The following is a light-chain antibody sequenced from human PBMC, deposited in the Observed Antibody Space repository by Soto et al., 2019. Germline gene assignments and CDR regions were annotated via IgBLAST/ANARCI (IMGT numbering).Light chain of an antibody. CDR2: DTS. V-gene: IGLV7-46*01. J-gene: IGLJ3*02. CDR1: TGPVTSGRY. Sequence: VVTQEPSVTLSPGGTVTLTCDSSTGPVTSGRYPYWFQQKPGQAPRTLIYDTSLKYSWTPARFSGSLLRGKAALTLSGARPEDEADYYCLLSYSGGRVFGGGTKVTVL. CDR3: LLSYSGGRV.